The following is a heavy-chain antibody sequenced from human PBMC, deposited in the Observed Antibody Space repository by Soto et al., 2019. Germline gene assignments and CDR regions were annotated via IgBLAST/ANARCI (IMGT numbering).Heavy chain of an antibody. Sequence: GASVKVSCKASGYTFTRSGISWVRQAPGQGLEWMGGIIPIFGTANYAQKFQGRVTITAGESTSTAYMELSSLRSEDTAVYYCARGRDSLSHAEYFQHWGQGTLVTVSS. J-gene: IGHJ1*01. CDR3: ARGRDSLSHAEYFQH. CDR2: IIPIFGTA. CDR1: GYTFTRSG. V-gene: IGHV1-69*13. D-gene: IGHD2-21*01.